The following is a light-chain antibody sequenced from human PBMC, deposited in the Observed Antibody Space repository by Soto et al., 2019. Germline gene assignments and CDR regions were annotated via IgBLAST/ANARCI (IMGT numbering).Light chain of an antibody. Sequence: EIVLTQSPGTLSLSPGERATLSCRASQSVSNNYLAWYQQKPGQAPRLLIYGASNRATGIPDRFSGSGCAKDVTLTISRLEAEDFAVYYYQQYGTSGTFGQGTKVEIK. CDR1: QSVSNNY. CDR3: QQYGTSGT. J-gene: IGKJ1*01. V-gene: IGKV3-20*01. CDR2: GAS.